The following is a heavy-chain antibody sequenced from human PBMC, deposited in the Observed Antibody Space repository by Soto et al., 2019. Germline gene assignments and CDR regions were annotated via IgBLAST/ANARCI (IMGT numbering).Heavy chain of an antibody. CDR2: INQGGST. J-gene: IGHJ4*02. CDR3: APVRNFDKLFSL. Sequence: ETLSLTCAVYGGSFSNYYWSWIRRPPGKGLEWIGEINQGGSTTYNPSLKSRVTMSLDTSKNQYFLKLNSVTAADTAVYYCAPVRNFDKLFSLWGQGTPVTVSS. V-gene: IGHV4-34*01. D-gene: IGHD3-9*01. CDR1: GGSFSNYY.